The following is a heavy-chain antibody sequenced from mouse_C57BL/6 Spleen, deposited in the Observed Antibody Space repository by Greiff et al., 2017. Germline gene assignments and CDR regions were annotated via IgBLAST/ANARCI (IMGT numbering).Heavy chain of an antibody. CDR2: IHPNSGST. CDR1: GYTFTSYL. CDR3: ARQPYYSNYYFDY. Sequence: QVQLQQPGAELVKPGASVKLSCKASGYTFTSYLMHWVKQRPGQGLEWIGMIHPNSGSTTYTEKFKSKATLTVDKSSSTAYMQLSSLTSEDSAVYYCARQPYYSNYYFDYWGQGTTLTVSS. D-gene: IGHD2-5*01. V-gene: IGHV1-64*01. J-gene: IGHJ2*01.